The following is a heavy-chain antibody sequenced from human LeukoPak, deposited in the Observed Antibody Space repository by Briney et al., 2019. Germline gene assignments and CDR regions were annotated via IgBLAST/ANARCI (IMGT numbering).Heavy chain of an antibody. D-gene: IGHD5-18*01. CDR1: GFTFSSYS. CDR3: ARAIPRGYSYGIDY. CDR2: ISSSSSYI. Sequence: PGGSLRLSCAASGFTFSSYSMNWVRQAPGKGLEWVSFISSSSSYIYYADSVKGRFTISRDNAKNSLYLQMNSLRAEDTAVYYCARAIPRGYSYGIDYWGQGTLVTVSS. V-gene: IGHV3-21*01. J-gene: IGHJ4*02.